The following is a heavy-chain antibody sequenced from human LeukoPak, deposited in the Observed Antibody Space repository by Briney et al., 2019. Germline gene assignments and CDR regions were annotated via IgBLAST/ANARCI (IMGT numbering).Heavy chain of an antibody. Sequence: SETLSLTCTVSGGSISSYYWSWIRQPAGKGLEWIGRIYTSGSTNYNPSLKSRVTMSVDTSKNQFSLKLSSVTAADTAVYYCARVQGSIAAAAGVFDYWGQGTLVAVSS. J-gene: IGHJ4*02. CDR2: IYTSGST. CDR1: GGSISSYY. CDR3: ARVQGSIAAAAGVFDY. V-gene: IGHV4-4*07. D-gene: IGHD6-13*01.